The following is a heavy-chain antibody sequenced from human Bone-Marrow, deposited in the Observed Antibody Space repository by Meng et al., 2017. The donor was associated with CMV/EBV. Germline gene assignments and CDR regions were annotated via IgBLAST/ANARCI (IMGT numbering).Heavy chain of an antibody. CDR3: ARCKYGGDTGCHRGWDY. Sequence: SETLSLTCAVYGGSFSGHYWTWIRQSPGKGLEWIGEIFHSGDTNYNPSLNSRVTISVDTSKNQFSVKLASVTAADAAVYVCARCKYGGDTGCHRGWDYWGQGTLVTVSS. CDR2: IFHSGDT. V-gene: IGHV4-34*12. CDR1: GGSFSGHY. J-gene: IGHJ4*02. D-gene: IGHD2-21*02.